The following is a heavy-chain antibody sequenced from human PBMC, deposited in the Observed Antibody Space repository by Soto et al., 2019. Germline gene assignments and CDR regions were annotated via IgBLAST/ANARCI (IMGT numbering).Heavy chain of an antibody. D-gene: IGHD4-17*01. Sequence: ASVKVSCKASGYTFTSYYMHWVRQAPGQGLEWMGIINPSGGSTSYAQKFQGRVTMTRDTSTSTVYMELSSLRSEDTAVYYCARASASGDYDWVDGFDYWGQGTLVTVSS. J-gene: IGHJ4*02. V-gene: IGHV1-46*01. CDR3: ARASASGDYDWVDGFDY. CDR1: GYTFTSYY. CDR2: INPSGGST.